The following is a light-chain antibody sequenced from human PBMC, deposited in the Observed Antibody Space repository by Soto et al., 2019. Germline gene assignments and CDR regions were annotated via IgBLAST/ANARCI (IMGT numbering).Light chain of an antibody. CDR3: QQSYSTPPT. Sequence: IQMTQSASALSASVGDEVTINCRASQTIMTYLNWYQLKPGKPPRLLIYAASSLQSGVPSRFSGSGSGTDFTLTISSLQPEDFATYYCQQSYSTPPTFGQGTKVDIK. V-gene: IGKV1-39*01. CDR1: QTIMTY. J-gene: IGKJ1*01. CDR2: AAS.